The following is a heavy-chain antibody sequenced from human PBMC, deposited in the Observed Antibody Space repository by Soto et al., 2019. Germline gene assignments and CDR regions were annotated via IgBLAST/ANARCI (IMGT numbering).Heavy chain of an antibody. CDR3: ARAPNYYDSSGHWFDP. CDR2: ISAYNGNT. J-gene: IGHJ5*02. CDR1: GYTFTSYG. V-gene: IGHV1-18*04. Sequence: GASVKVSCKASGYTFTSYGISWVRQAPGQGLEWMGWISAYNGNTNYAQKLQGRVTMTTDTSTSTAYMELRSLRSDDTAVYYCARAPNYYDSSGHWFDPWGQGTLVTV. D-gene: IGHD3-22*01.